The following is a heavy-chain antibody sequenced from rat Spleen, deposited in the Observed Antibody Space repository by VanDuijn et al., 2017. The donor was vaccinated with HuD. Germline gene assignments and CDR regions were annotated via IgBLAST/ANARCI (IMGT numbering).Heavy chain of an antibody. D-gene: IGHD4-3*01. CDR1: RFNFKDHW. J-gene: IGHJ2*01. V-gene: IGHV4-2*01. Sequence: EVKLVESGGGLVQPGRSLKLSCAASRFNFKDHWMGWVRQAPGKGLEWIGEINKDSSRINYTPSLKEKFTISRDNAQNTLYLQMNKLRSEDTAIYYCVREEFGVRDWGQGVMVTVSS. CDR2: INKDSSRI. CDR3: VREEFGVRD.